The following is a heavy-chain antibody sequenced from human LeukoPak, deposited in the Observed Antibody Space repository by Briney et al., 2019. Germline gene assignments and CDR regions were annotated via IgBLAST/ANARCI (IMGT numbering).Heavy chain of an antibody. CDR2: ISYDGSNK. J-gene: IGHJ4*02. CDR1: GFTFDSYT. V-gene: IGHV3-30*01. CDR3: ARGGPSREVLINSLDY. Sequence: GGSLRLSCAASGFTFDSYTFFWVRQAPGRGLEWVAVISYDGSNKYHADSVKGRFTISRDNSKNTLYLQMNSLRPEDTAVFYCARGGPSREVLINSLDYWGQGTLVTVSS. D-gene: IGHD3-10*01.